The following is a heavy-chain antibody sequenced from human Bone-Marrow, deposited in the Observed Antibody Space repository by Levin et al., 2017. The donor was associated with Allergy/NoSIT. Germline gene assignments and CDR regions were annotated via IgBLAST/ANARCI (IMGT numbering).Heavy chain of an antibody. D-gene: IGHD5-12*01. CDR2: ISGSGGST. Sequence: GESLKISCAASGFTFSSYAMSWVRQAPGKGLEWVSAISGSGGSTYYADSVKGRFTISRDNSKNTLYLQMNSLRAEDTAVYYCACRSIVATKKVYYYYGMDVWGQGTTVTVSS. J-gene: IGHJ6*02. CDR1: GFTFSSYA. V-gene: IGHV3-23*01. CDR3: ACRSIVATKKVYYYYGMDV.